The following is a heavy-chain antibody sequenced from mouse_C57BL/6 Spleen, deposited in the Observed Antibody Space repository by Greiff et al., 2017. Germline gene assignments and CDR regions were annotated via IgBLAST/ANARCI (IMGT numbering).Heavy chain of an antibody. Sequence: VHVKQSGPELVKPGASVKISCKASGYSFTDYNMNWVKQSNGKSLEWIGVINPNYGTTSYNQKFKGKATLTVDQSSSTAYMQLNSLTSEDSAVYYCVDSSGYASFAYWGQGTLVTVSA. CDR3: VDSSGYASFAY. D-gene: IGHD3-2*02. J-gene: IGHJ3*01. CDR1: GYSFTDYN. CDR2: INPNYGTT. V-gene: IGHV1-39*01.